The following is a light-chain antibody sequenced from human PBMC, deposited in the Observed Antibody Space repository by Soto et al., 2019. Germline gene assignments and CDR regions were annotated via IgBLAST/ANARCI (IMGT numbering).Light chain of an antibody. CDR2: SDV. CDR1: SSNIGGNP. V-gene: IGLV1-44*01. J-gene: IGLJ2*01. Sequence: QSVLTQPPSASGTPGQRVTISCSGSSSNIGGNPVNWYRQLPGTAPKLLLYSDVQRPSGVPDRVSGSKSGTSASLAISGLQSEDEADSFCAAWDDSLSAVLFGGGTKVTVL. CDR3: AAWDDSLSAVL.